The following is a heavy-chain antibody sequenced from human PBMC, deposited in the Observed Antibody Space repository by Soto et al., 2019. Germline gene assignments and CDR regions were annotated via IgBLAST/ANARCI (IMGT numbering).Heavy chain of an antibody. J-gene: IGHJ4*02. CDR1: GFTFSSYG. Sequence: PGGSLRLSCAASGFTFSSYGMHWVRQAPGKGLEWVSVIWYDGSNKYYADSVKGRFTISRDNSKNTLYLQMNGLRAEDTAVYYCTKGGSSWYGGGFDYWGQGTLVTVSS. D-gene: IGHD6-13*01. V-gene: IGHV3-33*06. CDR3: TKGGSSWYGGGFDY. CDR2: IWYDGSNK.